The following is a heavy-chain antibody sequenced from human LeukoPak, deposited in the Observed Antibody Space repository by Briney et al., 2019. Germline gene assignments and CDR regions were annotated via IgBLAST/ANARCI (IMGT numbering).Heavy chain of an antibody. V-gene: IGHV4-61*02. D-gene: IGHD4-23*01. CDR3: ARLAWVGGDYGGNPAFDI. Sequence: SETLSLTCTVSGGSISSGSYYWSWIRQPAGKGLEWIGRIYTSGSTNYNPSLKSRVTILVDTSKNQFSLKLSSVTAADTAVYYCARLAWVGGDYGGNPAFDIWGQGTMVTVSS. CDR1: GGSISSGSYY. CDR2: IYTSGST. J-gene: IGHJ3*02.